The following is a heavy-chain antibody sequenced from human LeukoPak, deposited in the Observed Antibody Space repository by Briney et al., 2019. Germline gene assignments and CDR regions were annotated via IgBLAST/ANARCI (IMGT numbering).Heavy chain of an antibody. V-gene: IGHV4-39*01. CDR1: GGSISSGGYY. CDR2: IYYSGST. CDR3: ARQVGYSYGRFDY. J-gene: IGHJ4*02. D-gene: IGHD5-18*01. Sequence: SETLSLTCAVSGGSISSGGYYWGWIRQPPGKGLEWIGSIYYSGSTYYSPSLKSRLTISVDTSKNQFSLKLSSVSAADTAVYYCARQVGYSYGRFDYWGQGTLVTVSS.